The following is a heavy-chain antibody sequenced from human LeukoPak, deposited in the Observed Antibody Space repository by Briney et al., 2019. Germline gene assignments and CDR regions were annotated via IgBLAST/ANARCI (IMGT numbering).Heavy chain of an antibody. Sequence: GGSLRLSCKASGLPFSRLGLNWVRRAQAKGLDWVAFIQYDESLKCYLGSVKGRFATSRDNSKNTVYLQMNSLRVEDTAVYYCAKDQGVVGSYDAWGQGTLVTVSS. D-gene: IGHD3-10*01. V-gene: IGHV3-30*02. J-gene: IGHJ5*02. CDR2: IQYDESLK. CDR1: GLPFSRLG. CDR3: AKDQGVVGSYDA.